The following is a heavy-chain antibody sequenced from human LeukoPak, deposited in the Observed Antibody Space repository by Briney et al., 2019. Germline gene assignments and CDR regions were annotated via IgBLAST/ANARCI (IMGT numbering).Heavy chain of an antibody. D-gene: IGHD3-10*01. CDR2: INTNTGNP. CDR3: ARDFNMVRGPTDYYYYGMDV. J-gene: IGHJ6*02. Sequence: ASVKVSCKASGYTFTSYAMNWVRQAPGQGLEWMGWINTNTGNPTYAQGFTGRFVFPLDTSVSTAYLQISSLKAEDTAVYYCARDFNMVRGPTDYYYYGMDVWGQGTTVTVSS. CDR1: GYTFTSYA. V-gene: IGHV7-4-1*02.